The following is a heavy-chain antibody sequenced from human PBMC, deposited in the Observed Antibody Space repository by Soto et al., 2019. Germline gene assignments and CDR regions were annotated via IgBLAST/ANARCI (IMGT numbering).Heavy chain of an antibody. J-gene: IGHJ5*02. CDR3: ARSVFP. CDR1: GGSFSDYS. V-gene: IGHV4-34*01. CDR2: INHSGST. Sequence: SETLSLTCAVYGGSFSDYSWTWIRQPPGKGLEWIGEINHSGSTYYNPSLKSRVTISVDTSKNQFSLKLSSVTAADTAVYYCARSVFPWGQGTLVTVSS.